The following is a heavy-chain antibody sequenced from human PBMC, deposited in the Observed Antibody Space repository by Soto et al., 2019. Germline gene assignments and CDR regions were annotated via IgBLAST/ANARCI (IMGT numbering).Heavy chain of an antibody. Sequence: GGSLRLSCAASGFTFSSYDMHWVRQATGKGLEWVSAIGTAGDTYYPGSVKGRFTISRENAKNSLYLQMNSLRAGDTAVHYCARDRGYSYGMDVWGQGTTVTVSS. D-gene: IGHD5-18*01. CDR1: GFTFSSYD. J-gene: IGHJ6*02. CDR3: ARDRGYSYGMDV. CDR2: IGTAGDT. V-gene: IGHV3-13*01.